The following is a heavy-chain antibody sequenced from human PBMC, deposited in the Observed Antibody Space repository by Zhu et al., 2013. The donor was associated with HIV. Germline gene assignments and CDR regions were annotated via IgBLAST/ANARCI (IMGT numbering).Heavy chain of an antibody. CDR3: ARSTLGAAATSGFDY. D-gene: IGHD2-15*01. J-gene: IGHJ4*02. CDR2: IIPIFGTA. CDR1: GGTFSSYA. Sequence: QVQLVQSGAEVKKPGSSVKVSCEASGGTFSSYAISWVRQAPGQGLEWMGGIIPIFGTANYAQKFQGRVTITADESTSTAYMELSSLRSEDTAVYYCARSTLGAAATSGFDYWGQGTLVTVSS. V-gene: IGHV1-69*01.